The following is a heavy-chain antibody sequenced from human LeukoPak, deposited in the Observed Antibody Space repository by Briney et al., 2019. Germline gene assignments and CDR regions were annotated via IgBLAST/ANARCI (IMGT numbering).Heavy chain of an antibody. V-gene: IGHV4-39*02. J-gene: IGHJ4*02. CDR2: IYYSGGT. CDR1: GGSISNISYY. Sequence: PSETLSLTCTVSGGSISNISYYWGCTRQTPGKGLERIGSIYYSGGTNSNPSLKSRPTISVDTSKNHFSLKLSSVTAADAAVYYCSTLRTSGWYFDYWGQGTLVTVSS. CDR3: STLRTSGWYFDY. D-gene: IGHD6-19*01.